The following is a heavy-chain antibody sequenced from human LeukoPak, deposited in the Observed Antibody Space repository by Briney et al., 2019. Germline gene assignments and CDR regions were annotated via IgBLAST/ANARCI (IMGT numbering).Heavy chain of an antibody. CDR2: INPNNGGT. Sequence: ASVKVSCKASGYTFTGYYMHWVRQAPGQGLEWMGWINPNNGGTNYAQKFQGRVTMTRDTSISTAYMELRRLRSDDTAVYYCARDLARGDGDYVPYHWGQGTLVTVSS. J-gene: IGHJ5*02. V-gene: IGHV1-2*02. D-gene: IGHD4-17*01. CDR1: GYTFTGYY. CDR3: ARDLARGDGDYVPYH.